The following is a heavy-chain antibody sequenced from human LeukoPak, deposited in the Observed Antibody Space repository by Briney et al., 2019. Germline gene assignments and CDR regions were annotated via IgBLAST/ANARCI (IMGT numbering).Heavy chain of an antibody. CDR3: ASHKMGHIAVVPVGFDY. CDR1: GGSFSGYY. Sequence: PSETLSLTCAVYGGSFSGYYWSWFRQPPGKGLEWIGEINHSGSTKYNPSLKSRVTISVDTSKSQFSLKVTSVTAADTAVYYCASHKMGHIAVVPVGFDYWGQGRLVTVSS. J-gene: IGHJ4*02. CDR2: INHSGST. V-gene: IGHV4-34*01. D-gene: IGHD2-2*01.